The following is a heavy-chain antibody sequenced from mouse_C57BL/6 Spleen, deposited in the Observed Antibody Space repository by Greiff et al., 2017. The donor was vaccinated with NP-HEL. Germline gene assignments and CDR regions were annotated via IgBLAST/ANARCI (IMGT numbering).Heavy chain of an antibody. CDR1: GFTFSDYG. D-gene: IGHD1-1*01. Sequence: DVQLVESGGGLVKPGGSLKLSCAASGFTFSDYGMHWVRQAPEKGLEWVAYISSGSSTIYYADTVKGRFTISRDNAKNTLFLQMTSLRSEDTAMYYCANPYYGSAMDYWGQGTSVTVSS. CDR3: ANPYYGSAMDY. J-gene: IGHJ4*01. CDR2: ISSGSSTI. V-gene: IGHV5-17*01.